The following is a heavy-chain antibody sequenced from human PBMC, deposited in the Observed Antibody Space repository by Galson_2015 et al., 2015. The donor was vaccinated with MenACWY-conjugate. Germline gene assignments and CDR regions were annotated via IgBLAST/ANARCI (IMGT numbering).Heavy chain of an antibody. D-gene: IGHD2-15*01. J-gene: IGHJ4*02. CDR3: AKDASACSGSSCYSGFDY. CDR2: ISRNSGTI. Sequence: SLRLSCAASGFTFDDYAMHWVRHGPGKGLEWVSGISRNSGTIAYADSVKGRFTISRDSAKNSLYLQMNSLSAEDTALYYCAKDASACSGSSCYSGFDYWGQGTLVTVSS. CDR1: GFTFDDYA. V-gene: IGHV3-9*01.